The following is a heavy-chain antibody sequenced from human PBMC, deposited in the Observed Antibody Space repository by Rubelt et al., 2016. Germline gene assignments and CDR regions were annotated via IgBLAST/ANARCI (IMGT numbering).Heavy chain of an antibody. D-gene: IGHD4-17*01. CDR2: IYHSGST. Sequence: QVQLQESGPGLVKPSQTLSLTCTVSGGSISSSNWWSWVRQPPGKGLEWIGEIYHSGSTNYNPSLKSRVTISVDPSKNQFSLKLSSVTAADTAVYYCAREPDYGDYVGSFDSWGQGTLVTVSS. J-gene: IGHJ4*02. CDR3: AREPDYGDYVGSFDS. V-gene: IGHV4-4*02. CDR1: GGSISSSNW.